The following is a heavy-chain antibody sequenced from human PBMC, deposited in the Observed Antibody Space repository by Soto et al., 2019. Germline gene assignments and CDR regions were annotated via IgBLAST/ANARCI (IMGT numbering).Heavy chain of an antibody. CDR2: ISYDGSNN. D-gene: IGHD4-17*01. CDR1: GFTFSSYA. Sequence: QVQLVESGGGVVQPGRSLRLSCAASGFTFSSYAMHWVRQAPGKGLEWVAVISYDGSNNHYADSVKGRFTISRDNSKNTLYLQMNSLRAEDTAVYYCARDLDYGGNGHFDYWGQGTLVTVSS. V-gene: IGHV3-30-3*01. J-gene: IGHJ4*02. CDR3: ARDLDYGGNGHFDY.